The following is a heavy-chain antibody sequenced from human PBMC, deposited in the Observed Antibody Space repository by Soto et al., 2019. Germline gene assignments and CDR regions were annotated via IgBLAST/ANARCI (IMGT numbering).Heavy chain of an antibody. Sequence: EVQLVEPGGGLVQPGGSLRLSCAASGFTFSSYWMHWVRQAPGKGLVWVSRSNSDGSSTSYADSVKGRFTISRDNAKNTRHLQMNSLRAEATPVYYCARASGSRSERRAFDYWGQGTPVTVSS. V-gene: IGHV3-74*01. CDR1: GFTFSSYW. CDR2: SNSDGSST. J-gene: IGHJ4*02. D-gene: IGHD3-10*01. CDR3: ARASGSRSERRAFDY.